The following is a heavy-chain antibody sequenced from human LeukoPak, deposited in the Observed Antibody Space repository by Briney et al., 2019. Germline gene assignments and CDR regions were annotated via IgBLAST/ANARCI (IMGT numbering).Heavy chain of an antibody. J-gene: IGHJ1*01. CDR3: ARGLYSDSSSQH. CDR1: GGSFSGYY. D-gene: IGHD3-16*01. CDR2: INHSGST. V-gene: IGHV4-34*01. Sequence: SETLSLTCAVYGGSFSGYYWSWIRQPPGKGLEWIGEINHSGSTNYNPSLKSRVTISVDTSKNQFSLKLSSVTAADTAVYYCARGLYSDSSSQHGRQGALVTVSS.